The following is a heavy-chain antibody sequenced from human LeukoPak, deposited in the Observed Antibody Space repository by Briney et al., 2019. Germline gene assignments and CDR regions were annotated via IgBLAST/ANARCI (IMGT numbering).Heavy chain of an antibody. Sequence: GGSLRLSCAASGFTVSSNYMSWVRQAPGKGLEWVANISQDGSAKYFVDSVKGRFTISRDNAKNSMYLQMNSLRAEDTAVYYCARWEIRGTAHKLDYWGQGTLVTVSS. D-gene: IGHD1-7*01. CDR3: ARWEIRGTAHKLDY. V-gene: IGHV3-7*01. CDR1: GFTVSSNY. J-gene: IGHJ4*02. CDR2: ISQDGSAK.